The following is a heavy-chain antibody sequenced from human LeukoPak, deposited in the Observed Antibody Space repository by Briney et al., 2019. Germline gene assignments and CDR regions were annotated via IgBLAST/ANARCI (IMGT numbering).Heavy chain of an antibody. J-gene: IGHJ4*02. D-gene: IGHD3-22*01. CDR3: ARSASTYYYDSSGYYLDY. CDR2: INWNGGST. CDR1: GFTSDDYG. Sequence: GGSLRLSCAASGFTSDDYGMSWVRQAPGKGLEWVSGINWNGGSTGYADSVKGRFTISRDNAKNSLYLQMNSLRAEDTALYYCARSASTYYYDSSGYYLDYWGQGTLVTVSS. V-gene: IGHV3-20*04.